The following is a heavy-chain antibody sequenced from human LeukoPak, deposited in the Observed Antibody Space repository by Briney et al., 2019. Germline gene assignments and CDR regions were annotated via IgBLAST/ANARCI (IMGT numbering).Heavy chain of an antibody. V-gene: IGHV3-15*01. CDR3: TTGVSSGWYPDY. J-gene: IGHJ4*02. D-gene: IGHD6-19*01. CDR1: GFTFSNAW. CDR2: IKSKIDSGTT. Sequence: GGTLRLSCAASGFTFSNAWMSWVRQAPGKGLEWVGRIKSKIDSGTTDYAAPVKGRFTISRDDSKNTLNLQMNSLKTEDTAVYYCTTGVSSGWYPDYWGQGTLVTVSS.